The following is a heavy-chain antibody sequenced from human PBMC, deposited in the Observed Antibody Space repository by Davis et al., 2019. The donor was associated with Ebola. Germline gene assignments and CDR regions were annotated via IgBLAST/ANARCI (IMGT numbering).Heavy chain of an antibody. Sequence: GGSLRLSCSASGFTFSDYYMNWIRQTPGKGLEWVSYISTSGATKYYADSVKGRFTISRDNAKNSLYLQLNSLRDEDTAVYYCASALSRWYYFDNWGQGTLVTVSS. V-gene: IGHV3-11*04. D-gene: IGHD4-23*01. J-gene: IGHJ4*02. CDR3: ASALSRWYYFDN. CDR2: ISTSGATK. CDR1: GFTFSDYY.